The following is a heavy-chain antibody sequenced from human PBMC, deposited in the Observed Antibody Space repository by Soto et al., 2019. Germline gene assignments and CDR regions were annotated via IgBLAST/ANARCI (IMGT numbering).Heavy chain of an antibody. D-gene: IGHD6-13*01. CDR1: GGSISSGNYY. CDR2: IYYSGST. Sequence: QVQLQESGPGLVKPSQTLSLTCTVSGGSISSGNYYWSWIRQHPGKGLEWIGYIYYSGSTSYNPSLQIRVTISVDTSKNHFSLKLSSVTAADTAVYYCARVFSDSSSFFDPWGQGTLVTVSS. J-gene: IGHJ5*02. CDR3: ARVFSDSSSFFDP. V-gene: IGHV4-31*03.